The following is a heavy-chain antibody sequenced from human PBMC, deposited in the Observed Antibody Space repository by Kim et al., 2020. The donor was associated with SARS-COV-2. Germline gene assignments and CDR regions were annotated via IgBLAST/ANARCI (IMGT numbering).Heavy chain of an antibody. CDR1: GFTFSSYS. D-gene: IGHD3-3*01. Sequence: GGPLRLSCAASGFTFSSYSMNWVRQAPGKGLEWVSSISSSSSYIYYADSVKGRFTISRDNAKNSLYLQMNSLRAEDTAVYYCARDDFWTGFDPWGQGTLVTVSS. V-gene: IGHV3-21*01. J-gene: IGHJ5*02. CDR3: ARDDFWTGFDP. CDR2: ISSSSSYI.